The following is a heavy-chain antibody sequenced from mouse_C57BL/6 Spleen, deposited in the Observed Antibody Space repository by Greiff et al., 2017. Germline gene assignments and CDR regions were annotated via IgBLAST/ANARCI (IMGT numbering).Heavy chain of an antibody. V-gene: IGHV14-4*01. CDR1: GFNIKDDY. CDR2: IDPENGDT. D-gene: IGHD1-1*01. J-gene: IGHJ3*01. CDR3: TYYRMFAY. Sequence: EVQLQQSGAELVRPGASVKLSCTASGFNIKDDYMHWVKQRPEQGLEWIGWIDPENGDTEYASKFQGKATITADTSSNTAYLQLSSLTSEDTAVYYCTYYRMFAYWGQGTLVTVSA.